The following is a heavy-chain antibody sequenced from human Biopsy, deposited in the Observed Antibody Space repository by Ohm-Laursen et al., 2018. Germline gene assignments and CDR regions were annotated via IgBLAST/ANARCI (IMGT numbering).Heavy chain of an antibody. D-gene: IGHD4-17*01. J-gene: IGHJ4*02. Sequence: SSVKVSCKASGYTFTTYGISWVRQAPGQGLEWMGWINTYSGNTNYGKKFHDRVIMTSDTSTSTAYLEHRSLRSDDTAVYYCARDYYPYVDYLKDVPLCDSWGQGTLVTVSS. CDR2: INTYSGNT. V-gene: IGHV1-18*01. CDR1: GYTFTTYG. CDR3: ARDYYPYVDYLKDVPLCDS.